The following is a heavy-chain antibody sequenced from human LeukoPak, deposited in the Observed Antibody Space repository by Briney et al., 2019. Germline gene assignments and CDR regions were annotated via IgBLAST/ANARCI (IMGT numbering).Heavy chain of an antibody. D-gene: IGHD6-13*01. CDR2: ISSSSSTI. V-gene: IGHV3-48*04. Sequence: GGSLRLSCAASGFTFSNAWMNWVRQAPGKGLEWVSYISSSSSTIYYADSVKGRFTISRDNAKNSLYLQMNSLRAEDTALYYCAKAAGKYYFDYWGQGTLVTVSS. CDR3: AKAAGKYYFDY. CDR1: GFTFSNAW. J-gene: IGHJ4*02.